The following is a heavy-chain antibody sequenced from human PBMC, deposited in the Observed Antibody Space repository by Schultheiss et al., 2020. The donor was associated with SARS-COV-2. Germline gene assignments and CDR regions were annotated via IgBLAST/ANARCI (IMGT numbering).Heavy chain of an antibody. D-gene: IGHD3-10*01. J-gene: IGHJ4*02. Sequence: GGSLRLSCAASGFTVSSNYMSWVRQAPGKGLEWVSYISIWSTTIKYADSVKGRFTISKDNAQNSMYLQMNSLRDEDTAVYYCATVISGQPTLGGQGTLVTVSS. CDR2: ISIWSTTI. V-gene: IGHV3-48*02. CDR3: ATVISGQPTL. CDR1: GFTVSSNY.